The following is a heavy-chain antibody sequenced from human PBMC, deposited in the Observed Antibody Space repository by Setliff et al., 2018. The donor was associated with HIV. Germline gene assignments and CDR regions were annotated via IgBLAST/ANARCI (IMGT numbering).Heavy chain of an antibody. V-gene: IGHV4-31*03. CDR3: AGADYDTRGVAEYFHR. D-gene: IGHD3-22*01. J-gene: IGHJ1*01. CDR2: MYYGGER. CDR1: DGYINSGAEY. Sequence: KTSETLSLTCTVSDGYINSGAEYWGLIRHHPGKGLEWIGYMYYGGERYYNPSLKGRVSLSMDTSKNQFSLKLSSVTVADTAMYYCAGADYDTRGVAEYFHRWGQGTQVTVSS.